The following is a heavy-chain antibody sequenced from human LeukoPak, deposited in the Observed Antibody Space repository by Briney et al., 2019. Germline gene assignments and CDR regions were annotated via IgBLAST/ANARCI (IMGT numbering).Heavy chain of an antibody. V-gene: IGHV3-53*01. J-gene: IGHJ4*02. CDR2: IYSAGSI. CDR3: ARRAGAYTHPYDY. Sequence: GGSLRLSCTVSGFTVSSNSMSWVRQAPGKGLEWVSFIYSAGSIYYSDSVKGRFTISIDNSKNTLYLQMNSLRAEDTAVYYCARRAGAYTHPYDYWGRGTLVTVSS. CDR1: GFTVSSNS. D-gene: IGHD3-16*01.